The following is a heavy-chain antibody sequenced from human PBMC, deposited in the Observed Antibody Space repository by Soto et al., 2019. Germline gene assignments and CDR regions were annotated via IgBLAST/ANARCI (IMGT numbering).Heavy chain of an antibody. CDR1: GYTFTSSG. CDR3: ARRHYYDSSGYYVSWFAP. V-gene: IGHV1-18*01. Sequence: GASVKVSCKASGYTFTSSGISWVRQAPGQGLERMGWISAYNGNTNYAQKLQGRVTMTTVRSTSTAYMELRSLRSDATAGYYCARRHYYDSSGYYVSWFAPCG. J-gene: IGHJ5*02. CDR2: ISAYNGNT. D-gene: IGHD3-22*01.